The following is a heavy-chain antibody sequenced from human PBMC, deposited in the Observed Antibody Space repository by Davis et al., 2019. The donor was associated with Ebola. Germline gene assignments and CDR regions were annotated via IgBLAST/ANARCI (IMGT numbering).Heavy chain of an antibody. V-gene: IGHV3-21*01. CDR2: ISSSSSYI. Sequence: GASLEISCAASGFPFSSYAMTWVRQAPGKGLEWVSSISSSSSYIYYADSVKGRFTISRDNAKNSLYLQMNSLRAEDTAVYYCARGPGSIWGQGTMVTVSS. CDR1: GFPFSSYA. CDR3: ARGPGSI. J-gene: IGHJ3*02.